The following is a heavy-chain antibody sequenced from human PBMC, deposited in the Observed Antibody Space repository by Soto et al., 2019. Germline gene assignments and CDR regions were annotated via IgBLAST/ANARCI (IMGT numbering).Heavy chain of an antibody. CDR2: INPNSGGT. D-gene: IGHD5-12*01. Sequence: ASVKVSCKSSGYTFTGYYIHWVRQAPGQGLEWMGWINPNSGGTNYAQKFQGWVTMTRDTSISTAYMELSRLRSDDTAVYYCAREDRDGYKPFDYWGQGTLVTVSS. J-gene: IGHJ4*02. CDR1: GYTFTGYY. V-gene: IGHV1-2*04. CDR3: AREDRDGYKPFDY.